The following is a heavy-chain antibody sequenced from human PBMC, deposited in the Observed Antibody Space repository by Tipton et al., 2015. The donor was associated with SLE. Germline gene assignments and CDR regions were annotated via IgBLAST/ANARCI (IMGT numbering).Heavy chain of an antibody. CDR3: ARDAYGDSTVLLDY. J-gene: IGHJ4*02. CDR1: GFTFSGYW. CDR2: INNDGSDT. Sequence: SLRLSCAASGFTFSGYWMHWVRQAPGKGLVWVSRINNDGSDTVYADSVKGRFTISRDNAKNTLYLQMNGLRAEGTAIYYCARDAYGDSTVLLDYWGQGTLVTVAS. V-gene: IGHV3-74*01. D-gene: IGHD4-17*01.